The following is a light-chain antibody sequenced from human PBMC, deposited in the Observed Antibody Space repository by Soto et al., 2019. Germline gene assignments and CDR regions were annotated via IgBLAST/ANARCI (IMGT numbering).Light chain of an antibody. V-gene: IGKV1-5*03. Sequence: DIQMTQSPSTLSASVGDRVTITCRASQSISSWLAWYQQKPGKAPKLLIYKASSLESGVPSRFSGSGSGTEFTLTISSLQPDDLATHYCQQYKSFPTFGQGTKVEIK. J-gene: IGKJ1*01. CDR3: QQYKSFPT. CDR1: QSISSW. CDR2: KAS.